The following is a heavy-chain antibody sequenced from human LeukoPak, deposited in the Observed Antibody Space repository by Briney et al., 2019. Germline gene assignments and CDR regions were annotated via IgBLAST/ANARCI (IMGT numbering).Heavy chain of an antibody. V-gene: IGHV4-34*01. Sequence: KPSETLSLTCAVYGGSLSGYYWSWIRQPPGKGLEWIGEINHSGSTNYNPSLKSRVTISVGTSKNQFSLKLSSVTAADTAVYYCARGKHLYYFDYWGQGTLVTVSS. J-gene: IGHJ4*02. CDR3: ARGKHLYYFDY. D-gene: IGHD3-16*01. CDR2: INHSGST. CDR1: GGSLSGYY.